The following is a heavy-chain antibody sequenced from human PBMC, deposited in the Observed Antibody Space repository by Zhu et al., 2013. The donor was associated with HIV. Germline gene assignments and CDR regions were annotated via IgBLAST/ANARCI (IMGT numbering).Heavy chain of an antibody. CDR1: GGTFSSYA. D-gene: IGHD1-26*01. V-gene: IGHV1-69*06. J-gene: IGHJ6*02. CDR2: IIPIFGTA. CDR3: ARDPGYRWELRNYYYYYGYGR. Sequence: QVQLVQSGAEVKKPGSSVKVSCKASGGTFSSYAISWVRQAPGQGLEWMGGIIPIFGTANYAQKFQGRVTITADKSTSTAYMELSSLRSEDTAVYYCARDPGYRWELRNYYYYYGYGRLGPRDHGSPSP.